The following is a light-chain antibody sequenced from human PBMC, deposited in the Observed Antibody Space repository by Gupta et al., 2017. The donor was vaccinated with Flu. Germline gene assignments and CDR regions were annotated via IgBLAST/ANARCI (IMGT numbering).Light chain of an antibody. V-gene: IGLV2-14*01. CDR1: SSDVGGYNY. CDR3: SSYTSSSTEV. Sequence: QAALTQPASVPGSPARSITISCTGTSSDVGGYNYVSWYQQHPGKAPRLMIYEVSNRPSGVSNRFSGSKSGNTASLTISGLQAEDEADYYCSSYTSSSTEVFGTGTKVTVL. J-gene: IGLJ1*01. CDR2: EVS.